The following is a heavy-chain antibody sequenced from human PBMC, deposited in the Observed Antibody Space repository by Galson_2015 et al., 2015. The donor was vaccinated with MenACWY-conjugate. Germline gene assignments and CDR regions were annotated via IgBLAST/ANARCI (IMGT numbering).Heavy chain of an antibody. CDR2: INSDGSAA. D-gene: IGHD2-2*01. V-gene: IGHV3-74*01. Sequence: SLRLSCAASGFTFSRYWMHWVRQSPGKGLEWVSRINSDGSAADYADSVKDRFTISRDNAKNTLYLQMNSLRAEDTAVYYCATYCSSPSCYANGDYWGQGTLVTVSS. J-gene: IGHJ4*02. CDR3: ATYCSSPSCYANGDY. CDR1: GFTFSRYW.